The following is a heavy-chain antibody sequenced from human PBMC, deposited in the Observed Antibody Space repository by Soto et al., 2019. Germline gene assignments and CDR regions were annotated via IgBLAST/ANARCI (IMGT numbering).Heavy chain of an antibody. CDR1: GFSLSTTGVG. J-gene: IGHJ4*02. D-gene: IGHD3-10*01. CDR3: ARSLWFGELH. V-gene: IGHV2-5*02. Sequence: QITLKESGPTLVIPTQTLRLTCSFSGFSLSTTGVGVGWIRQSPGKALEWLAIIYWDNDKRYSPSLKSRVTITKDTSKNQVVLTVTNMDPVDTGTYYCARSLWFGELHWGQGALVTVSS. CDR2: IYWDNDK.